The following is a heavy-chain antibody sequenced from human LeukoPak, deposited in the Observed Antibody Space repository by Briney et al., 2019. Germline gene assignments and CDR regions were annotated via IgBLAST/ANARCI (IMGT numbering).Heavy chain of an antibody. CDR2: IYYSGST. CDR3: ARHYDYVWGTPAGYGAFDI. V-gene: IGHV4-59*08. J-gene: IGHJ3*02. D-gene: IGHD3-16*01. Sequence: PSETLSLTYTVSGGSISSYYWSWIRQPPGKGLEWIGYIYYSGSTNYNPSLKSRVTISVDTSKNQFSLKLSSVTAADTAVYYCARHYDYVWGTPAGYGAFDIWGQGTMVTVSS. CDR1: GGSISSYY.